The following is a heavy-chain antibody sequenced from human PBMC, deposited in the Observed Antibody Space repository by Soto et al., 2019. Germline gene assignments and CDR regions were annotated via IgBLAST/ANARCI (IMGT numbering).Heavy chain of an antibody. CDR1: GFTFRSYA. CDR3: AKGGYTSYFDY. J-gene: IGHJ4*02. Sequence: VQLLESGGGLVQPGGSLRLSCAASGFTFRSYAMTWVRQAPGKGLEWVSTIRASGDSTYYADSVKGRITISRDNSKNTLYVQMNSLEAEDTAVYFCAKGGYTSYFDYWGQGILVTVSS. D-gene: IGHD5-18*01. CDR2: IRASGDST. V-gene: IGHV3-23*01.